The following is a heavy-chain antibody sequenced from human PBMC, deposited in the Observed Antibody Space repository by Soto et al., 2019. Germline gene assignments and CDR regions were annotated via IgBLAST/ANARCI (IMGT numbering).Heavy chain of an antibody. CDR1: GFTFRTYA. D-gene: IGHD3-10*01. CDR2: TSYDGSNK. CDR3: ARGRDYYGSGSYYHYYAMDV. V-gene: IGHV3-30-3*01. Sequence: LRLSCAASGFTFRTYAMHWVRQAPGKGLEWVAVTSYDGSNKYYADSVKGRFTISRDNSKNTLYLQMNSLRAEDTAVYYCARGRDYYGSGSYYHYYAMDVWGQGTTVTVSS. J-gene: IGHJ6*02.